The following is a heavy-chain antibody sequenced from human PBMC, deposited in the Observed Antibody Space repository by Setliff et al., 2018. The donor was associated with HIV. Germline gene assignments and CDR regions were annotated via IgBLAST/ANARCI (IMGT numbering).Heavy chain of an antibody. CDR2: IYYSGST. V-gene: IGHV4-31*03. D-gene: IGHD6-6*01. Sequence: SETLSLTCTVSGGSISSGGYYWSWIRQHPGKGLEWIGYIYYSGSTYYNPSLKSRVTMSVDTSKHQFSLKLSSVTAADTAVYYCARVGRYSASFGNWFDPWGQGTRVTVS. CDR3: ARVGRYSASFGNWFDP. CDR1: GGSISSGGYY. J-gene: IGHJ5*02.